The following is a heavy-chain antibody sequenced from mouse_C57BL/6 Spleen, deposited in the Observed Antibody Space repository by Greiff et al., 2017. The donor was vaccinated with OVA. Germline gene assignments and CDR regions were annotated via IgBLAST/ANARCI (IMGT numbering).Heavy chain of an antibody. D-gene: IGHD4-1*01. J-gene: IGHJ3*01. CDR3: ARHDDWDREAWFAC. CDR2: ISSGGSYT. Sequence: EVQLVESGGDLVKPGGSLKLSCAASGFTFSSYGMAWVRQTPDKRLEWVATISSGGSYTYYPDSVKGRVTISRDKAKNTLYLRMTSLKSDDTAMYYCARHDDWDREAWFACWGTAALVSVS. V-gene: IGHV5-6*01. CDR1: GFTFSSYG.